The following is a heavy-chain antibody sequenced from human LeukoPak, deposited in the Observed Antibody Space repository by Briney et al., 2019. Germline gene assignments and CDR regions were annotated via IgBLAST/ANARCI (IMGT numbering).Heavy chain of an antibody. D-gene: IGHD3-3*01. CDR1: GYTFTSYG. CDR3: ARVRGGVVLEWLNYYYYYYMDV. Sequence: ASVKVSCKASGYTFTSYGISWVRQAPGQGLEWMGWISAYKGNTNYAQKLQGRVTMTTDTSTSTAYMELRSLRSDDTAVYYCARVRGGVVLEWLNYYYYYYMDVWGKGTTVTVSS. J-gene: IGHJ6*03. CDR2: ISAYKGNT. V-gene: IGHV1-18*01.